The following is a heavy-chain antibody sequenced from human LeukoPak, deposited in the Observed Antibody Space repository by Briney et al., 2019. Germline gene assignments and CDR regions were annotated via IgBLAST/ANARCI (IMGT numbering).Heavy chain of an antibody. V-gene: IGHV3-30*01. J-gene: IGHJ4*02. Sequence: PGRSLRLSCAASGFTLSSYAMHWVRQAPGKGLEWVAVISYDGSNKYYADSVKGRFTISRDNSKNTLYLQMNSLRAEDTAVYYCAREGGGVVVPAAYYFDYWGQGTLVTVSS. D-gene: IGHD2-2*01. CDR3: AREGGGVVVPAAYYFDY. CDR2: ISYDGSNK. CDR1: GFTLSSYA.